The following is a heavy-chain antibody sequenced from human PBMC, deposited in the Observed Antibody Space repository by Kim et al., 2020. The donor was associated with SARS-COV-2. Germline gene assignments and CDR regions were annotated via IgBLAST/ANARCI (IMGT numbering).Heavy chain of an antibody. CDR2: ISGSGGST. CDR1: GFTFSSYA. J-gene: IGHJ4*02. V-gene: IGHV3-23*01. Sequence: GGSLRLSCAASGFTFSSYAMSWVRQAPGKGLEWVSAISGSGGSTYYADSVKGRFTISRDISKNSLYLQMNSLRAEDTAVYYCAKGGYSSSWYYWGQGTLVTVSS. CDR3: AKGGYSSSWYY. D-gene: IGHD6-13*01.